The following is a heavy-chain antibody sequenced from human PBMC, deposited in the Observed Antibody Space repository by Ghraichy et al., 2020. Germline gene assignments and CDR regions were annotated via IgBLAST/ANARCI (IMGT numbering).Heavy chain of an antibody. Sequence: GGSLRLSCAASGFNFGIFAMSWVRQAPGKGLEWVSGIIGAGGTYYADSVRGRFIISRDNSKNTIFLQLNSLRAEDTAIYYCAKDVTQDGLWDIGYWGQGTLVTLSS. D-gene: IGHD3-16*01. CDR2: IIGAGGT. V-gene: IGHV3-23*01. CDR3: AKDVTQDGLWDIGY. CDR1: GFNFGIFA. J-gene: IGHJ4*02.